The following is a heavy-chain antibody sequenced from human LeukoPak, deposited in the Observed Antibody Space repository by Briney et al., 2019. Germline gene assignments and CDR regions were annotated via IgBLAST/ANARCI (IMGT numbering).Heavy chain of an antibody. Sequence: GRSLRLSCAASGFTLSSYYMHWVRQAPGKGLEWVTVISYDGSNKDYGDSVKGRFTISRDNSKNTLYLKMNSLRAEDTAVYYCAKEGSNGDFDYWGQGTLVTVSS. D-gene: IGHD1-26*01. V-gene: IGHV3-30*18. J-gene: IGHJ4*02. CDR2: ISYDGSNK. CDR3: AKEGSNGDFDY. CDR1: GFTLSSYY.